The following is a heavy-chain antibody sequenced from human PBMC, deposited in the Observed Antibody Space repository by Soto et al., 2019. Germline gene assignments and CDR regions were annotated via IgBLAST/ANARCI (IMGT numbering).Heavy chain of an antibody. CDR2: IYYTGNT. Sequence: QVQLQESGPGLVKPSQTLSLTCTVSGVSLGTGGRFWSWVRQHPGNGLEWIGYIYYTGNTDYNPSLKSRLTISIGQSANPFSLKLRSVTAADTAVFYRAMALRPNGDSGSWYFDLGGRGTLVTVSS. CDR3: AMALRPNGDSGSWYFDL. D-gene: IGHD1-1*01. J-gene: IGHJ2*01. CDR1: GVSLGTGGRF. V-gene: IGHV4-31*03.